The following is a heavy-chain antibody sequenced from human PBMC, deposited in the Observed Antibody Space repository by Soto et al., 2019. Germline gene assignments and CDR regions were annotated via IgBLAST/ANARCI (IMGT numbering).Heavy chain of an antibody. CDR3: AKDKERFGEAPLGYYGMDV. V-gene: IGHV3-9*01. J-gene: IGHJ6*02. CDR1: GFTFHDYA. CDR2: ISWNSGGI. Sequence: EVQLVESGGGLVQPGRSLRLSCAASGFTFHDYAMHWVRQAPGKGLQWVSGISWNSGGIAYADSVKGRFTISRDNAKNSLFLQMNSLRAEDTALYYCAKDKERFGEAPLGYYGMDVWGQGTTVTVSS. D-gene: IGHD3-10*01.